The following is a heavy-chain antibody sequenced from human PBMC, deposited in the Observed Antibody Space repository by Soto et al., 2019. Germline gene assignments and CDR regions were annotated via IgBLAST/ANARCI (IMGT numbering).Heavy chain of an antibody. V-gene: IGHV3-23*01. J-gene: IGHJ3*02. D-gene: IGHD6-19*01. CDR3: AKKSLFSGWYVGDALDI. CDR1: GFTFSTYA. Sequence: EVQLLESGGGLVQPGGSLRLSCVASGFTFSTYAMNWVRQAPGKGLEWVSAISGSDGSTYYADSVKGRFTISRDNSKNTLYLQMRSLRAEDTAVYYCAKKSLFSGWYVGDALDIWGQGTMVTVSS. CDR2: ISGSDGST.